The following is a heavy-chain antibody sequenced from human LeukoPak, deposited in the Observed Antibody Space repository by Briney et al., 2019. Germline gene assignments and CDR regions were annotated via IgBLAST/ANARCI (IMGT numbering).Heavy chain of an antibody. CDR3: ARVLGSGTHGDNWFDP. CDR1: GDSISSYY. J-gene: IGHJ5*02. CDR2: IYYSGST. Sequence: SETLSLSCTVSGDSISSYYWSWIRQPSGKGLEWIGYIYYSGSTNYNPSLKSRVTISVDTSKNQFSLRLRSVTAADTAVYYCARVLGSGTHGDNWFDPWGQGTLVTVSS. D-gene: IGHD3-10*01. V-gene: IGHV4-59*01.